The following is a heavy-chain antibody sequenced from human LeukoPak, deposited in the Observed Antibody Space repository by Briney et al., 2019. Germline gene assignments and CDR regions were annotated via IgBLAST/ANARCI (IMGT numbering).Heavy chain of an antibody. CDR1: GFTVSSDY. CDR3: AELGITMIGGV. J-gene: IGHJ6*04. D-gene: IGHD3-10*02. CDR2: IYSGGST. Sequence: GGSLRLSCAASGFTVSSDYMSWVRQAPGKGLEWVSVIYSGGSTYYADSVKGRFTISRDNAKNSLYLQMNSLRAEDTAVYYCAELGITMIGGVWGKGTTVTISS. V-gene: IGHV3-53*01.